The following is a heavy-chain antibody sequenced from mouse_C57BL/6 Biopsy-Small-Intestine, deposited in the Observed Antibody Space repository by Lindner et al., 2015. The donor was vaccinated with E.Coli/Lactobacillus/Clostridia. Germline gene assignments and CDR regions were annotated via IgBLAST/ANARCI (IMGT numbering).Heavy chain of an antibody. CDR3: ARYYYGSSPYYAMDY. CDR2: IDPENGDT. V-gene: IGHV14-4*01. CDR1: GFNIKDDY. Sequence: VQLQESGAELVRPGASVKLSCTASGFNIKDDYMHWVKQRPEQGLEWIGWIDPENGDTEYASKFQGKATITADTSSNTAYPQLSSLTSEDTAVYYCARYYYGSSPYYAMDYWGQGTSVTVSS. D-gene: IGHD1-1*01. J-gene: IGHJ4*01.